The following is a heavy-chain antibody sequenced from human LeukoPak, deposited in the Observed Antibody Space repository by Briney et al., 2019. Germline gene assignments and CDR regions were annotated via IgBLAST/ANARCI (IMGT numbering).Heavy chain of an antibody. CDR2: ITDTGFNT. Sequence: GGSLRLSCAASGFTFSRYAMSWVRQAPGKGLEWVSAITDTGFNTYYANSVKGRFTISRENSKNTLYLQMNSLRAEDTAVYYCAALGAPHHPDYWGQGTLVTVSS. CDR1: GFTFSRYA. V-gene: IGHV3-23*01. CDR3: AALGAPHHPDY. D-gene: IGHD1-26*01. J-gene: IGHJ4*02.